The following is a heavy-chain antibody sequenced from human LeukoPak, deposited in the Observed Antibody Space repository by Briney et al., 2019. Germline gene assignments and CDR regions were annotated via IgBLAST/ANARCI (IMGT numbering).Heavy chain of an antibody. D-gene: IGHD2-2*01. V-gene: IGHV1-2*02. CDR3: ARGGVYCSSTSCYFWFDP. CDR2: INPNSGGT. CDR1: GYTFTGYY. Sequence: ASVKVSCKASGYTFTGYYMHWVRQAPGQGLEWMGWINPNSGGTNYAQKFQGRVTMTRDTSISTAYMELSRLRSDDTAVYYCARGGVYCSSTSCYFWFDPWGQGTLVTVSS. J-gene: IGHJ5*02.